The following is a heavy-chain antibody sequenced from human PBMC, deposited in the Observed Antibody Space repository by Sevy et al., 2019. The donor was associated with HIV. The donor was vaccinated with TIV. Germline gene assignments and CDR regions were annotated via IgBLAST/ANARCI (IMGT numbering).Heavy chain of an antibody. CDR1: GFTFKSYG. D-gene: IGHD4-17*01. CDR2: IRNEGSTK. Sequence: GGSLRLSCAASGFTFKSYGMHWVRQAPGKGLEWVTFIRNEGSTKYYANSLRGRFTASRDNSKNTLYLHMNSLRPEDTAVYYCVKGPHPAVTTSYALDVWGQGTTVTVSS. CDR3: VKGPHPAVTTSYALDV. J-gene: IGHJ6*02. V-gene: IGHV3-30*02.